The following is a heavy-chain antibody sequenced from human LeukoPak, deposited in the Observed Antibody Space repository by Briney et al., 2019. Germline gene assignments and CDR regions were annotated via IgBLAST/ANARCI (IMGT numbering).Heavy chain of an antibody. V-gene: IGHV3-74*01. CDR2: INSDGSWT. J-gene: IGHJ6*02. D-gene: IGHD4-17*01. Sequence: GGSLRLSCAASGNYWMHWVRQASGKGLVWVSHINSDGSWTSYADSVKGRFTISRDNAKKSLNLQMNSLRAEDTAVYYCVRDRSYGPGVGYYGMDVWGQGTTVTVSS. CDR3: VRDRSYGPGVGYYGMDV. CDR1: GNYW.